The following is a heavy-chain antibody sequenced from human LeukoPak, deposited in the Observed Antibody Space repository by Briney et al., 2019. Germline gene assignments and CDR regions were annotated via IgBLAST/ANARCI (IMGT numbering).Heavy chain of an antibody. CDR3: ARFNYYDSSGFDY. CDR1: GGSISSYY. D-gene: IGHD3-22*01. CDR2: IFYSGST. J-gene: IGHJ4*02. V-gene: IGHV4-59*01. Sequence: SETLSLTCTVSGGSISSYYGSWIRQPPGKGLEWIGYIFYSGSTNYNPSLKSRVTISVDTSKNQFSLKLSSVTAADTAVYYCARFNYYDSSGFDYWGQGTLVTVSS.